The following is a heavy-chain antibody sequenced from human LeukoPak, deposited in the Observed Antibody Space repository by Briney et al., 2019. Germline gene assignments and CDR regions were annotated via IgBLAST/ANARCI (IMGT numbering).Heavy chain of an antibody. D-gene: IGHD3-9*01. CDR1: GGSFSGYY. Sequence: SETLSLTCAVYGGSFSGYYWSWIRQPPGKGLEWIWEINHSGSTNYNPSLKSRVTISVDTSKNQFSLKLSSVTAADTAVYYCARGVRYFDWAPGYYYYGMDVWGQGTTVTVSS. CDR3: ARGVRYFDWAPGYYYYGMDV. V-gene: IGHV4-34*01. CDR2: INHSGST. J-gene: IGHJ6*02.